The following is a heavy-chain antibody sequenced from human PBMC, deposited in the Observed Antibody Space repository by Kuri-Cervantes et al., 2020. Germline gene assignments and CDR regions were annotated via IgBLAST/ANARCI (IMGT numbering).Heavy chain of an antibody. CDR2: IYYSGST. CDR3: ARHVIWDYYYGMDV. CDR1: GGSISSGGYY. Sequence: SETLSLTCTVSGGSISSGGYYWSWICQHPGKGLEWIGYIYYSGSTYYNPSLKSRVTISVDTSKNQFSLKLSSVTAADTAVYYCARHVIWDYYYGMDVWGQGTTVTVSS. J-gene: IGHJ6*02. D-gene: IGHD3-16*02. V-gene: IGHV4-31*03.